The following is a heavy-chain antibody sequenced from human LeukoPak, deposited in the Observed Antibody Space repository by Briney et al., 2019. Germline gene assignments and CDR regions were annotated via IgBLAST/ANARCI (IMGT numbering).Heavy chain of an antibody. CDR1: GHTFTDYY. D-gene: IGHD4-17*01. V-gene: IGHV1-2*02. Sequence: ASVKVSCKASGHTFTDYYMHWVRQAPGQGLEWMGWINPNSGGTNYAQKFQGRVTMTRDTSISTAYMELSRLRSDDTAVYYCTRAKRYGDPTSTWFDPWGQGTLVTVSS. J-gene: IGHJ5*02. CDR2: INPNSGGT. CDR3: TRAKRYGDPTSTWFDP.